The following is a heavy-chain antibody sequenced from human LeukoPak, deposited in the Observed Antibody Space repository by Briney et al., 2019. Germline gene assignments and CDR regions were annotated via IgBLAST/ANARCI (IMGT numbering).Heavy chain of an antibody. V-gene: IGHV4-39*07. CDR1: GGSISSSSYY. CDR3: ASKVTMVRGWGNYYYYMDV. CDR2: IYYSGST. Sequence: SETLFLTCTVSGGSISSSSYYWGWIRQPPGKGLEWIGSIYYSGSTYYNPSLKSRVTISVDTSKNQFSLKLSSVTAADTAVYYCASKVTMVRGWGNYYYYMDVWGKGTTVTVSS. D-gene: IGHD3-10*01. J-gene: IGHJ6*03.